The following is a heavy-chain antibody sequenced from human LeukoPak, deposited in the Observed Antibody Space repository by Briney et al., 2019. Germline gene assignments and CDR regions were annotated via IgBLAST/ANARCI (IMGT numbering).Heavy chain of an antibody. D-gene: IGHD3-16*01. Sequence: PAGSLRLSCAASGFTVSGTHMSWVRQAPGKGLEWVSAIYTGRTTYYSDSVEGRFTISRDKSKNTLYLQMDSLRVEDTAVYYCARDQATSGGGLDSWGQGTVVTVSS. CDR3: ARDQATSGGGLDS. J-gene: IGHJ4*02. V-gene: IGHV3-66*01. CDR1: GFTVSGTH. CDR2: IYTGRTT.